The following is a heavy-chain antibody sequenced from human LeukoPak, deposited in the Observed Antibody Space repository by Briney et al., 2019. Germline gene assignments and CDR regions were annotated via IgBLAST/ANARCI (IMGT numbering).Heavy chain of an antibody. V-gene: IGHV4-61*01. Sequence: SSETLSLTCTVSVGSVSSGSYYWSWIRQPPGKGLEWIGYIYYSASTNYNPSLKSRVTISVDTSNNQFSLKLSSVTAADTAVYYCARGSRGYSYGWGQGTLVTVSS. CDR1: VGSVSSGSYY. J-gene: IGHJ4*02. CDR2: IYYSAST. CDR3: ARGSRGYSYG. D-gene: IGHD5-18*01.